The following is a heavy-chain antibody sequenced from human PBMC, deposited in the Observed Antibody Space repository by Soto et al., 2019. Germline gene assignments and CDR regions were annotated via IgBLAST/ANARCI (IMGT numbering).Heavy chain of an antibody. J-gene: IGHJ1*01. CDR1: GASISSFN. CDR2: LNIAGTV. Sequence: LSATLSLTCSVSGASISSFNWNWVRQPAGKGAEWVGRLNIAGTVNYNPSLKSRITMSMDTSKNQISLHLRSVTAADTAIYYCASDRGEYTSSWFLYLSHWAHGTLVPVSS. CDR3: ASDRGEYTSSWFLYLSH. D-gene: IGHD6-13*01. V-gene: IGHV4-4*07.